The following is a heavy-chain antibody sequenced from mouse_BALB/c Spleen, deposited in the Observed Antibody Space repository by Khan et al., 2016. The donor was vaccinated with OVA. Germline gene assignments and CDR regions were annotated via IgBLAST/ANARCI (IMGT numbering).Heavy chain of an antibody. CDR1: GNSITSGYA. D-gene: IGHD1-1*01. V-gene: IGHV3-2*02. CDR3: ARGNYYGYYFDY. J-gene: IGHJ2*01. Sequence: EVQLQESGPGLVKPSQSLSLTCTVTGNSITSGYAWNWIRQFPGNKLEWMGYISYSGDTSYIPSLKSRISITRDTSKNQFFLPLHSVTTEDTATDYCARGNYYGYYFDYWGQGTTLTVAS. CDR2: ISYSGDT.